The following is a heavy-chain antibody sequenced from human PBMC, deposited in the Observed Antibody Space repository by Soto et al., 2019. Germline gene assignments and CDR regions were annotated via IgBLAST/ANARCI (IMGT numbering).Heavy chain of an antibody. CDR3: AKDPRGRPRGDPVATYFDS. Sequence: QVQLVESGGGVVQPGGSLRLSCTASGFTFSNYGMHWVRQAPGKGLEWVAVIQYDGSNEYFADSVKGRFTVSRDDSKNTLFLHMNSLSAEDTAIYFCAKDPRGRPRGDPVATYFDSWGQGTLVTVSS. D-gene: IGHD6-19*01. J-gene: IGHJ4*02. CDR2: IQYDGSNE. CDR1: GFTFSNYG. V-gene: IGHV3-30*18.